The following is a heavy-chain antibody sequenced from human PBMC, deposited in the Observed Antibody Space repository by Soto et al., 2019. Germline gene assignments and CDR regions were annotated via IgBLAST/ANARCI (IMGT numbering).Heavy chain of an antibody. CDR3: ARDRGYNTGWYGGALDL. D-gene: IGHD6-19*01. Sequence: EVQLVESGGGLVQPGESLRLSCAASGFTFSSYEMNWVRQAPGKGLEWVAYISSRGTSIFYADSVKGRFSISRDNDNDSVSLLMNNLKVDDTAVYYRARDRGYNTGWYGGALDLWGQGTLVTVSS. CDR2: ISSRGTSI. V-gene: IGHV3-48*03. J-gene: IGHJ4*02. CDR1: GFTFSSYE.